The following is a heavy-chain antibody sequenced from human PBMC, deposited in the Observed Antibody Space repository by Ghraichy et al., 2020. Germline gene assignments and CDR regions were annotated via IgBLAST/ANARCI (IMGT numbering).Heavy chain of an antibody. J-gene: IGHJ4*02. Sequence: GGSLRLSCAASGFTFSSYGMHWVRQAPGKGLEWVAVISYDGSNKYYADSVKGRFTISRDNSKNTLYLQMNSLRAEDTAVYYCAKALRGEMVRGVIIRAGPDYWGQGTLVTVSS. V-gene: IGHV3-30*18. D-gene: IGHD3-10*01. CDR3: AKALRGEMVRGVIIRAGPDY. CDR2: ISYDGSNK. CDR1: GFTFSSYG.